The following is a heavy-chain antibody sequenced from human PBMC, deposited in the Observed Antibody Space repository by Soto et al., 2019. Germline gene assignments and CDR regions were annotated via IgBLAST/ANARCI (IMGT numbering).Heavy chain of an antibody. CDR1: GGSISSSSYY. Sequence: SETLSLTCTVSGGSISSSSYYWGWIRQPPGKGLEWIGNIYYSGGTYYNPSLKSRVTISVDTSKNQFSLKLSSVTAAETAVYYCARQWLGAFDYWGQGTLVTVSS. D-gene: IGHD6-19*01. J-gene: IGHJ4*02. CDR2: IYYSGGT. CDR3: ARQWLGAFDY. V-gene: IGHV4-39*01.